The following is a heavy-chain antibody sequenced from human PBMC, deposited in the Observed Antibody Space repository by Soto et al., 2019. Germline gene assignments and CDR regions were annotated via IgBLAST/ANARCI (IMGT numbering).Heavy chain of an antibody. CDR2: ITTSSSFI. CDR1: GFTFNTYS. Sequence: VQLVESGGGLVKSGGSLRLSCAASGFTFNTYSMNWVRQTPGKGLEWVASITTSSSFIYYADSVKDRFTISRDNAKNSLYLQMNSLRAEDTARYYCARDSLTWLEAKYWYFDLWGRGTPVTVSS. V-gene: IGHV3-21*01. D-gene: IGHD6-19*01. CDR3: ARDSLTWLEAKYWYFDL. J-gene: IGHJ2*01.